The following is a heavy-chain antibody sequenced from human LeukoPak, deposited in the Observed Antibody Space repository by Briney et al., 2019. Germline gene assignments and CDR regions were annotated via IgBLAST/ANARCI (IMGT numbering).Heavy chain of an antibody. CDR2: IYYSGST. Sequence: SETLSLTCTVSGGSISSGDYYWSWIRQPPGKGLEWIGYIYYSGSTYYNPSLKSRVTISVDTSKNQFSLKLSSVTAADTAVYYCARLLRGWRRDVVPAGMFDYWGQGTLVTVSS. V-gene: IGHV4-30-4*01. CDR1: GGSISSGDYY. CDR3: ARLLRGWRRDVVPAGMFDY. J-gene: IGHJ4*02. D-gene: IGHD2-2*01.